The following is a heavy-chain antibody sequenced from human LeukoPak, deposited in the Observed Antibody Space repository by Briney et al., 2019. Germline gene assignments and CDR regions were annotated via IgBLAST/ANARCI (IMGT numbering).Heavy chain of an antibody. CDR3: ARVRYSYGLDY. D-gene: IGHD5-18*01. V-gene: IGHV3-48*03. J-gene: IGHJ4*02. CDR2: ISSSGSTI. CDR1: GFTFSSYE. Sequence: GSLRLSCAASGFTFSSYEMNWVRQAPGKGLEWVSYISSSGSTIYYADSVKGRFTISRDNAKNSLYLQMNSLRAEDTAVYYCARVRYSYGLDYWGQGTLVTVSS.